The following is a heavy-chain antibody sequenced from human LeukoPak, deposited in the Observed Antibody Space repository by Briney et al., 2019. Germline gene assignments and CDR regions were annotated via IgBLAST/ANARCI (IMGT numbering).Heavy chain of an antibody. CDR1: GGSISSGGYS. D-gene: IGHD6-19*01. Sequence: SETLSLTCAVSGGSISSGGYSWSWIRQPPGKGLEWIGYIYYSGSTYYNPSLKSRVTISVDTSKNQLSLKLSSVTAADTAVYYCARAPGSSGWYFLDYWGQGTLVTVSS. CDR3: ARAPGSSGWYFLDY. J-gene: IGHJ4*02. CDR2: IYYSGST. V-gene: IGHV4-30-4*07.